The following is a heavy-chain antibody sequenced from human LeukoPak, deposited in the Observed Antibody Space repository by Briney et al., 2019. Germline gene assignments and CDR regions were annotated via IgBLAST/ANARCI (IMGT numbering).Heavy chain of an antibody. CDR3: ARTTYFCSSTICYPNWFDP. D-gene: IGHD2-2*01. CDR2: IYYSGNT. V-gene: IGHV4-30-4*01. Sequence: SQTLSLTCTVSGGPISSGDYYWSWIRQPPGKGLEWIGYIYYSGNTYYNPSLRRRVTISVDTSKNQFSLKLTSVTAADTAVYYCARTTYFCSSTICYPNWFDPWGQGSLVTVSS. J-gene: IGHJ5*02. CDR1: GGPISSGDYY.